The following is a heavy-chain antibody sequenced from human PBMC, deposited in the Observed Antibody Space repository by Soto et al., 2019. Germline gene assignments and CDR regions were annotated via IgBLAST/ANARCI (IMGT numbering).Heavy chain of an antibody. V-gene: IGHV3-7*01. J-gene: IGHJ4*02. Sequence: EVQLVESGGGLVQPGGSLRLSCAASGFSLSSDWMSCVRQAPGKGLEWVANMNQDGSESDYVGSVKGRFTFTRDNAKNSLYLPMNSLRAEDTAVYYCARLSTSAGRRDLACWGQGNLVTVSS. CDR2: MNQDGSES. CDR3: ARLSTSAGRRDLAC. CDR1: GFSLSSDW.